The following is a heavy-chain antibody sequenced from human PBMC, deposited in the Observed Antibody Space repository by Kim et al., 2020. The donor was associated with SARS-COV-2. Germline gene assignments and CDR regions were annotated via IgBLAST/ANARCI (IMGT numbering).Heavy chain of an antibody. CDR1: GYTFTSYA. CDR2: IDADNGNT. Sequence: ASVKVSCKASGYTFTSYAFHWVRQAPGQRLEWMGWIDADNGNTKYSQKFQGRVTLTRDSSARTAYMELSSLRSEDTAVYYCARNEDYWGQGTLVTVSS. V-gene: IGHV1-3*01. J-gene: IGHJ4*02. CDR3: ARNEDY.